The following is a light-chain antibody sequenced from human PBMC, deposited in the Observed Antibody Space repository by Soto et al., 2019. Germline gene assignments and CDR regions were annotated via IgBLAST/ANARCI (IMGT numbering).Light chain of an antibody. CDR3: QQYADLPPT. Sequence: DIQMTQSPSSLSASAGDRVTITCQASQDISNSLNWYQQSFGKAPKLLIYSASNLETGVPSRFSGSGSGTDFTFTITNLQPEDVATYYCQQYADLPPTFGGGTKVQIK. CDR2: SAS. CDR1: QDISNS. V-gene: IGKV1-33*01. J-gene: IGKJ4*01.